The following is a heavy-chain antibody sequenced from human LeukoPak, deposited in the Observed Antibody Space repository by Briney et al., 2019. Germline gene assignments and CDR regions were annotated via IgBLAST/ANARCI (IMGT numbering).Heavy chain of an antibody. CDR1: GFTFSDYY. CDR2: ISSSGSTI. J-gene: IGHJ4*02. D-gene: IGHD3-3*01. CDR3: ARVITIFGVAEYYFDY. V-gene: IGHV3-11*04. Sequence: MTGGSLRLSCAASGFTFSDYYMSWIRQAPGKGLEWVSFISSSGSTIYYAGSVKGRFTISRDNAKNSLSLQMNSLRAEDTAIYYCARVITIFGVAEYYFDYWGQGTLVTVSS.